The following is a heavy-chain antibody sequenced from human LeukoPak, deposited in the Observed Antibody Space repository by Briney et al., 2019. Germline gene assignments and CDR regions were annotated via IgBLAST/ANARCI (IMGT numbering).Heavy chain of an antibody. CDR1: GGSISSSSYY. CDR2: IYYSGST. CDR3: ARDTAGVDDAFDI. D-gene: IGHD5-18*01. Sequence: SETLSLTCTVSGGSISSSSYYWGWIRQPPGKGLEWIGSIYYSGSTYYNPSLKSRVTISVDTSKNQFSLKLSSVTAADTAVYYCARDTAGVDDAFDIWGQGTMVTVSS. J-gene: IGHJ3*02. V-gene: IGHV4-39*07.